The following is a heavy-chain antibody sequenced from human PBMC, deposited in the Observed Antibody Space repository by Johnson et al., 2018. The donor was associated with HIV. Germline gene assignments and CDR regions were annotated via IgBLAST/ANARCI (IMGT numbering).Heavy chain of an antibody. J-gene: IGHJ3*02. CDR1: GFTFNSYA. CDR2: ISYDGSDK. CDR3: AKGQVARGAFDI. Sequence: HVQLVESGGGVVQPGRSLRLSCAASGFTFNSYAMHWVRQAPGKGLEWVAVISYDGSDKYYADSVKGRFTISRDSSKNTLYLHMNSLRVEDTAVYYCAKGQVARGAFDIWGQGTMVTVSS. V-gene: IGHV3-30*04.